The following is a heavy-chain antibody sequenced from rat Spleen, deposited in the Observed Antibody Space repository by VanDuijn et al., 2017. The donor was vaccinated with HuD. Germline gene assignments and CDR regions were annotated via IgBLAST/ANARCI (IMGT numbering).Heavy chain of an antibody. CDR1: RFTFNNYG. J-gene: IGHJ2*01. D-gene: IGHD1-6*01. CDR3: ARRHYGYTDYFDY. Sequence: EVQLVESGGGLVQPGRSLKLSCAASRFTFNNYGMAWVRQAPTKGLEWVATISYGDSSGHSSTYYRDSVKGRFTISRPNAKSTLNLQMDSLRSEDTATYYCARRHYGYTDYFDYWGQGVMVTVSS. V-gene: IGHV5-29*01. CDR2: ISYGDSSGHSST.